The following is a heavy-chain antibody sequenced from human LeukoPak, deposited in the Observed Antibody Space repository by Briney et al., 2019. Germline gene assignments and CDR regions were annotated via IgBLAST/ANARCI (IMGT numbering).Heavy chain of an antibody. CDR2: IYHSGST. Sequence: SETLSLTCTVSGGSISSSSYYWGWIRQPPGKGLEWIGSIYHSGSTNYNPSLKSRVTISVDKSKNQFSLKLSSVTAADTAVYYCARGPLWWLRTRIVGYFDYWGQGTLVTVSS. J-gene: IGHJ4*02. D-gene: IGHD5-12*01. CDR1: GGSISSSSYY. V-gene: IGHV4-39*07. CDR3: ARGPLWWLRTRIVGYFDY.